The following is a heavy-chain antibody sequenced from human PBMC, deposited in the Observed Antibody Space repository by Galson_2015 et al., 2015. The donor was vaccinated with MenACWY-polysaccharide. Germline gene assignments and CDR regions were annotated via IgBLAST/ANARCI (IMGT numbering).Heavy chain of an antibody. CDR3: AKEMGNGGLAVAVHYDAFDI. CDR1: GFIFDDYA. D-gene: IGHD6-19*01. Sequence: SLRLSCAASGFIFDDYAMHWVRQAPGKGLEWVSGISWNSGSIGYADSVKGRFTISRDNAKNSLYLQMNSLRAEDTALYYCAKEMGNGGLAVAVHYDAFDIWGQGTMVTVSS. V-gene: IGHV3-9*01. J-gene: IGHJ3*02. CDR2: ISWNSGSI.